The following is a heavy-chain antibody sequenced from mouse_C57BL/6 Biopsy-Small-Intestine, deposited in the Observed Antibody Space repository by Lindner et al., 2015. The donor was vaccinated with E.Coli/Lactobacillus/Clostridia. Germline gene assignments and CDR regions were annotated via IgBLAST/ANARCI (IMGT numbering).Heavy chain of an antibody. J-gene: IGHJ3*01. V-gene: IGHV1-39*01. CDR3: ARGYGSSLRFFAY. CDR2: INPNYGTT. Sequence: VQLQESGPELVKPGASVKISCKASGYSFTDYSMNWVKQSNGKSLEWIGVINPNYGTTSYNQKFKGKATLTVDQSSSTAYMQLNSLTSEDSAVYYCARGYGSSLRFFAYWGQGTLVTVSA. D-gene: IGHD1-1*01. CDR1: GYSFTDYS.